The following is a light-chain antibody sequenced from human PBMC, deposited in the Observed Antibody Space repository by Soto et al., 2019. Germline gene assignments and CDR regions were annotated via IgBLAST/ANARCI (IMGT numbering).Light chain of an antibody. J-gene: IGKJ1*01. CDR2: GAS. CDR1: QSVSSSY. CDR3: QQYGSSLLTWT. V-gene: IGKV3-20*01. Sequence: EIVLTQSPGTLSLSPGERATLSCRASQSVSSSYLAWYQQKPGQAPRLLIYGASSRATGIPDRFSGSRSGTDFTLTISRLEPEDFAVYYCQQYGSSLLTWTFGQGTKVEIK.